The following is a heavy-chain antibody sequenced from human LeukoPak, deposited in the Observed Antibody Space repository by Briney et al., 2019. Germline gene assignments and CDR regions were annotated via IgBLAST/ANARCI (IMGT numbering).Heavy chain of an antibody. CDR3: ARGPSLEWTSVNWFDP. CDR1: GFTFSSYS. CDR2: ISSSSSTI. D-gene: IGHD3-3*02. Sequence: GGSLRLSCAASGFTFSSYSMNWVRQAPGKGLEWVSYISSSSSTIYYADSVKGRFTISRDNAKNSLYLQMNSLRAEDTAVYYCARGPSLEWTSVNWFDPWGQGTLVTVSS. J-gene: IGHJ5*02. V-gene: IGHV3-48*04.